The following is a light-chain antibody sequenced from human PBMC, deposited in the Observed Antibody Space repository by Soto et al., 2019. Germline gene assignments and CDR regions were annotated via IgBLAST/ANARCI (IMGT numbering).Light chain of an antibody. CDR2: AAS. CDR3: QKYDSAPRT. CDR1: QGIRNY. V-gene: IGKV1-27*01. J-gene: IGKJ1*01. Sequence: DIQMTQSPSSLSASLGDRVTITCRASQGIRNYLAWYQQKPGKVPSLLIYAASTLQSGVPSRFSGSGSGTDFTLTISSLQPEDVATYYCQKYDSAPRTFGQGTKVEIK.